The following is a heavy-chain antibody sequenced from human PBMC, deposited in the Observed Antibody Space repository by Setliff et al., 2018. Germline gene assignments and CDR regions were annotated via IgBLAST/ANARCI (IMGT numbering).Heavy chain of an antibody. V-gene: IGHV4-4*07. J-gene: IGHJ3*02. CDR1: GGSISNYY. CDR3: ARKGISALSGAFDM. CDR2: IYTSGST. Sequence: PSETLSLTCTASGGSISNYYWSWIRQPAGKGLEWIGRIYTSGSTNYNPSLKSRVTMPVDTSKNQFSPKLSSVTAADTAVYYCARKGISALSGAFDMWGQGTMVTVSS. D-gene: IGHD1-26*01.